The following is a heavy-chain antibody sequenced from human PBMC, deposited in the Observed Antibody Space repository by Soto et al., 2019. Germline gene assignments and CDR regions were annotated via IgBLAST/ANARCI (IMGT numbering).Heavy chain of an antibody. J-gene: IGHJ5*02. CDR2: ILPGGVNI. V-gene: IGHV1-46*03. CDR3: ARDRSWHDLVCCFDP. D-gene: IGHD1-1*01. Sequence: QVQLVQSGPEVKKPGASVKVSCKAIGYSFTSHYMHWVRQAPGERLERVGTILPGGVNIAYAQKIKGRVTMTRETSRRTVYMEWNRLPSHETAVYYCARDRSWHDLVCCFDPWGQGTLVTVSS. CDR1: GYSFTSHY.